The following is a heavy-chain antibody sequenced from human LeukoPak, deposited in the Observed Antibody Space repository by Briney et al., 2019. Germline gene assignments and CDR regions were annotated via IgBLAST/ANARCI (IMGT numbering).Heavy chain of an antibody. CDR3: LKIAAHAIDY. CDR1: GFILSTFA. Sequence: PGGSLRLSCAASGFILSTFAIQCVRQSPGKGLEHVSGISSKGDSTFYVDSAKGRFVISRDNSKNMVWLQMSSLRAEDTAVYYCLKIAAHAIDY. D-gene: IGHD6-13*01. J-gene: IGHJ4*01. CDR2: ISSKGDST. V-gene: IGHV3-64D*06.